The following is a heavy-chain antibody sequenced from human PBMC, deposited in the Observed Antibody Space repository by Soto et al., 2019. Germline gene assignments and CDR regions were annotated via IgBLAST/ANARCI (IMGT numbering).Heavy chain of an antibody. D-gene: IGHD3-9*01. J-gene: IGHJ5*02. CDR1: GGTFSSYA. Sequence: SVKVSCKASGGTFSSYAISWVRQAPGQGLEWMGGIIPIFGTANYAQKFQGIVTITADEYTSTAYMEQSSLRSDDTAVYYCSRGALLLRYISCSHGFDPWGQGPLVTVSS. CDR3: SRGALLLRYISCSHGFDP. CDR2: IIPIFGTA. V-gene: IGHV1-69*13.